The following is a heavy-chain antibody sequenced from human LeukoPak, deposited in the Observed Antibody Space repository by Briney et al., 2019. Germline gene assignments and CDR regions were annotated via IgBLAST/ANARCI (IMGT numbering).Heavy chain of an antibody. CDR2: FDPEDGET. D-gene: IGHD3-3*01. CDR1: GYTLTELS. Sequence: GASVKVSCKVSGYTLTELSMHWVRQAPGKGLEWMGGFDPEDGETIYAQKFQGRVTMIEDTSTDTAYMELSSLRPEDTAVYYCATVSDFWSGSFDYWGQGTLVTVSS. CDR3: ATVSDFWSGSFDY. V-gene: IGHV1-24*01. J-gene: IGHJ4*02.